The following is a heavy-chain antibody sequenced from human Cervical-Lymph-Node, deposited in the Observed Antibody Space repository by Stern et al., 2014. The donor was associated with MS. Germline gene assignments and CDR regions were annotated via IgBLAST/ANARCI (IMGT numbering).Heavy chain of an antibody. CDR2: IIWNSGSI. D-gene: IGHD2-15*01. CDR3: ARAPWKLDYLDY. Sequence: VQLVESGGGLVQPGRSLRLSCAASGFTFDDYGMHWVRQAPGEGLEWVSGIIWNSGSIAYADSVKGRFTVSRDNDKNSLYLQMNSLRAEDTAVYYCARAPWKLDYLDYWGQGTLVAVSA. J-gene: IGHJ4*02. V-gene: IGHV3-9*01. CDR1: GFTFDDYG.